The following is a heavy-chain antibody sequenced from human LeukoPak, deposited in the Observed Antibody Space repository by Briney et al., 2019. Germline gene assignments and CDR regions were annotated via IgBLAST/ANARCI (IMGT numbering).Heavy chain of an antibody. CDR3: ATDRDGGPGTFFDY. V-gene: IGHV4-31*03. Sequence: SQTLSLTCTVSGGSISSGTYYCSWIRQHPGKGLEWIGYIYYSGSTYYNPSLKSRVTISLDTSKNQFSLKLSSVTAADTAVYYCATDRDGGPGTFFDYWGQGTLVTVSA. D-gene: IGHD1-14*01. J-gene: IGHJ4*02. CDR2: IYYSGST. CDR1: GGSISSGTYY.